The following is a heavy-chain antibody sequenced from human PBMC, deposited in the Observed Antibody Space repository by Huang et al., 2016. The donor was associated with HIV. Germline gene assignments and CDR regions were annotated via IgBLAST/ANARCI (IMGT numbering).Heavy chain of an antibody. Sequence: EVQLVQSGAEVKKPGESLKISCKGSGYMFTKDWIGWVRQMPGKGLGWMGIIYPGDAHPRYSPSFQGQVTITADKSITTAYLQWSSLKASDTAIYYCARHDGARPGWVDNWGQGTLVTVSS. V-gene: IGHV5-51*01. J-gene: IGHJ5*02. CDR1: GYMFTKDW. CDR3: ARHDGARPGWVDN. D-gene: IGHD4-17*01. CDR2: IYPGDAHP.